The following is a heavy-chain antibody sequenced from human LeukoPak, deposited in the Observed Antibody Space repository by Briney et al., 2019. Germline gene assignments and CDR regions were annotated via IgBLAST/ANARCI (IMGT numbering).Heavy chain of an antibody. J-gene: IGHJ4*02. CDR1: GGTFSSYA. Sequence: ASVKVSCKASGGTFSSYAISWVRQAPGQGLEWMGGIIPIFGTANYAQKFQGRVTITADESTSTAYMELSSLRSEDTAVYYCARDCESLAGCFDYWGQGTLVTVSS. CDR2: IIPIFGTA. D-gene: IGHD1-26*01. V-gene: IGHV1-69*13. CDR3: ARDCESLAGCFDY.